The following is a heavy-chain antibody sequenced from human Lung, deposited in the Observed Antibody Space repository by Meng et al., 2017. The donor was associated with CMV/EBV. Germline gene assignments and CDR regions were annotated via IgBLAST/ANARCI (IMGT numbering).Heavy chain of an antibody. Sequence: GSLRLSXAASEFTFSNYAMSWVRQAPGRGLEWVSAITASGGSTYYTDSVKGRFTVSRDNSKNTLYLQMNNLRAEDTAVFYCAKAFSASWYREYYDYWGQGALVTVSS. D-gene: IGHD6-13*01. J-gene: IGHJ4*02. V-gene: IGHV3-23*01. CDR1: EFTFSNYA. CDR3: AKAFSASWYREYYDY. CDR2: ITASGGST.